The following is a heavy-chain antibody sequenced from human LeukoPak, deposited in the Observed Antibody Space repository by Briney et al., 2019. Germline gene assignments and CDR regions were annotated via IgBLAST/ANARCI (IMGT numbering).Heavy chain of an antibody. D-gene: IGHD3-9*01. CDR3: ARLKGYYDILTGYHDHAFDI. Sequence: GASVKVSCKASGGTFSSYAISWVRQAPGQGLEWMGGIIPIFGTANYAQKFQGRVTITTDESTSTAYMELSSLRSEDTAVYYCARLKGYYDILTGYHDHAFDIWGQGTMVTVSS. CDR1: GGTFSSYA. V-gene: IGHV1-69*05. CDR2: IIPIFGTA. J-gene: IGHJ3*02.